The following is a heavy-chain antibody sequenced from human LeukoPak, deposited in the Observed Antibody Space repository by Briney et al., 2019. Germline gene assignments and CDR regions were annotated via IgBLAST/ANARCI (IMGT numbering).Heavy chain of an antibody. V-gene: IGHV4-61*02. CDR3: ASYREAYDLYPHGLDV. J-gene: IGHJ3*01. D-gene: IGHD5-24*01. CDR2: IYASGNT. CDR1: GASVSTTAYF. Sequence: SETLTLTCSVSGASVSTTAYFWNWIRQPAGEGLEWIGRIYASGNTHYNPSLKSRVTMSLDTSKNQFSLTMNSVTAADSAVYFCASYREAYDLYPHGLDVWGRGTVVTVSS.